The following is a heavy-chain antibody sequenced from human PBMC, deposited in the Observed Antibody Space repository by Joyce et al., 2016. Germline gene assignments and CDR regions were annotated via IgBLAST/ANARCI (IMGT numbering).Heavy chain of an antibody. J-gene: IGHJ4*02. CDR1: GFTFSSYA. V-gene: IGHV3-30*04. CDR3: ARDKMVLESFFDY. D-gene: IGHD1-1*01. CDR2: ISYDGRNK. Sequence: QVQLVESGGGVVQPGRSLRLSCAASGFTFSSYAMHWVRQAPGKGLEWVADISYDGRNKYYADSVKGRFTISRDNSKNTLYLQMNSLSAEDTAVYYCARDKMVLESFFDYWGQGTLVTVSS.